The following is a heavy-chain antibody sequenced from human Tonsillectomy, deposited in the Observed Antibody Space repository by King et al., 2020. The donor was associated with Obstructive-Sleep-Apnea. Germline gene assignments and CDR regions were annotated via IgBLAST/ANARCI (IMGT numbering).Heavy chain of an antibody. CDR1: GFAFDDYA. V-gene: IGHV3-9*01. Sequence: VQLVESGGGLVQPGRSLRLSCAASGFAFDDYAIHWVRQAPGRGLEWVSGISWNSGTRGYADSVKGRFTISRDNAKSSLYLQMNSLRAEDTALYYCAKDAGAIGYCGGGTCYPIDSWGQGTLVTVSS. D-gene: IGHD2-15*01. CDR2: ISWNSGTR. J-gene: IGHJ4*02. CDR3: AKDAGAIGYCGGGTCYPIDS.